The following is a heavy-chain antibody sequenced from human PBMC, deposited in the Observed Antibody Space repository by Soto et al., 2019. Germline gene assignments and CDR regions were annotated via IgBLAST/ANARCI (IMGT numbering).Heavy chain of an antibody. Sequence: QVHLVQSGAEVKKPGASVKVSCKASGYTFTNYDINWVRQAPGQGLEWMGWISTYTGNTNYAQKLQGRVTMTTDTSTSTAYMELRRLRSDDTAVYYCARGYDYGAGSPTPGGMDVWGQGTTVTVSS. J-gene: IGHJ6*02. CDR3: ARGYDYGAGSPTPGGMDV. CDR2: ISTYTGNT. D-gene: IGHD3-10*01. CDR1: GYTFTNYD. V-gene: IGHV1-18*01.